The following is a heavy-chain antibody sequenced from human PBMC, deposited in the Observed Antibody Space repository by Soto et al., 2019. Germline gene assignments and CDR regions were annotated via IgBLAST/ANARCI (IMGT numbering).Heavy chain of an antibody. CDR1: GFTFSSYA. V-gene: IGHV3-23*01. CDR2: ISGSGGST. CDR3: ARAGDPIYYFDY. Sequence: GGSLRLSCAASGFTFSSYAMSWVRQAPGKGLEWVSAISGSGGSTYYADSVKGRFTISRDNSKNTLYLQMNSLRAEDTAVYYCARAGDPIYYFDYWGQGTLVTVSS. J-gene: IGHJ4*02. D-gene: IGHD7-27*01.